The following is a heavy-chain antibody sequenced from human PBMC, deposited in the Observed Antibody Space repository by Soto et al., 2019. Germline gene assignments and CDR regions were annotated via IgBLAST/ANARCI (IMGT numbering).Heavy chain of an antibody. CDR3: ETGRGYSYGLDP. V-gene: IGHV4-59*08. J-gene: IGHJ5*02. CDR2: IYYSGTT. CDR1: GGSISSYY. D-gene: IGHD5-18*01. Sequence: SETLSLTCTVSGGSISSYYWSWIRQPPGKGLEWIGYIYYSGTTSYSPSLKSRVAISLDTSKNQFSLSLSSVTAADTAVYYCETGRGYSYGLDPWGQXPLVTVSS.